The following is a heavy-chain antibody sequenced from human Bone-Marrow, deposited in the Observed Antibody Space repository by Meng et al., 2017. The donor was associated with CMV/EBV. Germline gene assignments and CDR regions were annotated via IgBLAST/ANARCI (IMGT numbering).Heavy chain of an antibody. D-gene: IGHD3-3*01. J-gene: IGHJ4*02. Sequence: GESLKISCAASGFAFSSFTMHWVRQAPGKGLEWVAVISYDGSIKYYADSVKGRFNISRDNSKNTLYLQMNSLRAEDTAVYYCARDLLEGRYWGQGTLVTVSS. V-gene: IGHV3-30-3*01. CDR2: ISYDGSIK. CDR1: GFAFSSFT. CDR3: ARDLLEGRY.